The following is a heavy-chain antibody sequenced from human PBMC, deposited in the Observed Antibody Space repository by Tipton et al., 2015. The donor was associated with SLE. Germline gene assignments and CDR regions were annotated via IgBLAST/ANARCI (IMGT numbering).Heavy chain of an antibody. D-gene: IGHD3-10*02. CDR3: ARDPDVSYFYH. CDR1: GFVFNSYR. CDR2: ISSRCDYV. V-gene: IGHV3-21*01. J-gene: IGHJ4*02. Sequence: SLRLSCVAYGFVFNSYRMNWIRQAPGGGLEWVSSISSRCDYVHYADSVKGRFTISRDNAENSVFLHMNSLRAEDTAVYYCARDPDVSYFYHWGQGTLVTVSS.